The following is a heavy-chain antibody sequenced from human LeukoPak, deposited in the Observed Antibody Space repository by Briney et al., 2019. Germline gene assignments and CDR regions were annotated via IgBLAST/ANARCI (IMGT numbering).Heavy chain of an antibody. CDR1: GGSFSGYY. D-gene: IGHD1-26*01. V-gene: IGHV3-21*01. J-gene: IGHJ4*02. CDR2: ITSSSTYI. Sequence: ETLSLTCAVYGGSFSGYYWGWIRQAPGKGLEWVSSITSSSTYIYYADSVKGRFTISRDNAKNSLYLQMNSLRAEDTAVYYCASTSSSYYSPFDYWGQGTLVTVSS. CDR3: ASTSSSYYSPFDY.